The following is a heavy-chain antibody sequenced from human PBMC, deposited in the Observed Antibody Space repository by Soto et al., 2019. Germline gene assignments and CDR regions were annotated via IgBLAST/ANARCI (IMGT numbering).Heavy chain of an antibody. CDR2: IYYSGST. CDR1: GGSVSSSSCY. CDR3: AREGNLGRWIQPLDS. D-gene: IGHD2-2*03. Sequence: SETLSLTCTVSGGSVSSSSCYWGWIRQPPGKGLEWIGSIYYSGSTYYNPPLKSRVTMSVDTSKNHFSLKLISVTTADTAVYFCAREGNLGRWIQPLDSWGQGTLVTVSS. J-gene: IGHJ4*02. V-gene: IGHV4-39*07.